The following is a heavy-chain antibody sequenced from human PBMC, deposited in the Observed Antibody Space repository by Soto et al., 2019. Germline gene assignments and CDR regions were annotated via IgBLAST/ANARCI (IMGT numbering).Heavy chain of an antibody. CDR1: GGSISSYY. Sequence: SETLSLTCTVSGGSISSYYWSWIRQPPGKGLEWIGYIYYSGSTNYNPSLKSRVTISVDTSKNQFSLKLSSVTAADTAVYYCAKSREEVIAVAGTVGYYYYGMDVWGQGTTVTVSS. CDR3: AKSREEVIAVAGTVGYYYYGMDV. J-gene: IGHJ6*02. CDR2: IYYSGST. V-gene: IGHV4-59*01. D-gene: IGHD6-19*01.